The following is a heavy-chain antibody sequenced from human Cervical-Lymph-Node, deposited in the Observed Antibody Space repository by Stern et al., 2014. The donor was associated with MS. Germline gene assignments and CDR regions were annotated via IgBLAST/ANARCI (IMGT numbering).Heavy chain of an antibody. Sequence: QEQLVQSGAEVKKPGSSVKVSLTASGGTFKFYAISWVRQAPGQGLEWIGRIVPVFGSTTYPQKYQGRVTITADERTSTAYMELSSLTSEDTAVYYCARGEGYSSGWNEVNYWGQGTLVTVSP. CDR2: IVPVFGST. V-gene: IGHV1-69*01. J-gene: IGHJ4*02. CDR1: GGTFKFYA. CDR3: ARGEGYSSGWNEVNY. D-gene: IGHD6-19*01.